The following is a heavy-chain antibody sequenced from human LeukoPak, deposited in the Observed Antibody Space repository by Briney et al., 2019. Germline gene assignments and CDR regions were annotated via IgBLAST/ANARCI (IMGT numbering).Heavy chain of an antibody. D-gene: IGHD4-17*01. CDR2: IKSKTDGGTT. Sequence: GGSLRLSCAASGFTFSNAWMSWVRQAPGKGLEWVGRIKSKTDGGTTDYAAPVKGRFTISRDDSKNTLYLQMNSLKTEDTAVYYCTTDMMTTAALTLDYWGQGTLVTVSS. CDR1: GFTFSNAW. J-gene: IGHJ4*02. V-gene: IGHV3-15*01. CDR3: TTDMMTTAALTLDY.